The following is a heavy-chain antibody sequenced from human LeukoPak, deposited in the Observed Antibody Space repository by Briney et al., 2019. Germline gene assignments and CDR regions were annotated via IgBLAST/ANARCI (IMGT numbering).Heavy chain of an antibody. Sequence: GGSLRLSCAASGFTFSSYEMNWVRQAPGKGLEWVANIKQDGSEKYYVDSVKGRFTISRDNSKNTLYLQMNSLRAEDTAVYYCASGGYYFDYWGQGTLVTVSS. CDR2: IKQDGSEK. CDR1: GFTFSSYE. J-gene: IGHJ4*02. CDR3: ASGGYYFDY. V-gene: IGHV3-7*03. D-gene: IGHD3-10*01.